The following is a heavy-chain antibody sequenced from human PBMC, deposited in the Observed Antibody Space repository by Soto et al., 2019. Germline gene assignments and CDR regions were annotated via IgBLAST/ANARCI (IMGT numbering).Heavy chain of an antibody. D-gene: IGHD6-13*01. CDR1: GGSISSGGYY. Sequence: QVKLQESGPGLVKPSETLSLTCSVSGGSISSGGYYWNWIRQHPERGLEWIGYSYYSGNTGLNPSLTSLSTMSRDTSKNELSLTLTDLTSADTAVYCCERASGGAAANFDYRGQETLVTVSS. CDR3: ERASGGAAANFDY. J-gene: IGHJ4*02. CDR2: SYYSGNT. V-gene: IGHV4-31*01.